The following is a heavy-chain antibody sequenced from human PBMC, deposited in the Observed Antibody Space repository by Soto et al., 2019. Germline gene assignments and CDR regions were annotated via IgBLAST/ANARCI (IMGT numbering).Heavy chain of an antibody. J-gene: IGHJ3*02. CDR2: ISYDGSNK. D-gene: IGHD3-3*01. CDR1: GFTFSSYA. Sequence: PGGSLRLSCAASGFTFSSYAMHWVRQAPGKGLECVAVISYDGSNKYYADSVKGRFTISRDNSKNTLYLQMNSLRAEDTAVYYCARDLSRSGYYTSSFDIWGQGTMVTVSS. CDR3: ARDLSRSGYYTSSFDI. V-gene: IGHV3-30-3*01.